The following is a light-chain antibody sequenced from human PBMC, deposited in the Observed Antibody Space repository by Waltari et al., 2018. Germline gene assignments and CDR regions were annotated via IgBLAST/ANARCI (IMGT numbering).Light chain of an antibody. Sequence: EIVLTQSPCTLSLAPGERATLFCRASQTFSSNYLAWYQQIPGQPPRLLIYVASSRATCIPDRFSGSGSGTDFTITISRLEPEYFALYYWQQYSSSPRLTFGGGTKVEVE. CDR1: QTFSSNY. V-gene: IGKV3-20*01. J-gene: IGKJ4*01. CDR3: QQYSSSPRLT. CDR2: VAS.